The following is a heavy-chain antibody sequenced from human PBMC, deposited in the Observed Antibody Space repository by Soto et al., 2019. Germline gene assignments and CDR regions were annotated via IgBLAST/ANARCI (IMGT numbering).Heavy chain of an antibody. V-gene: IGHV4-61*01. CDR3: ARAGTYSYVMD. Sequence: QVQLQESGPGLVKPSETLSLTCTVSGGSVSSGSYYWSWIRQPPGKGLEWIGYIYYSGSTNYNPSLKSRVTISVDTSKNRSSLKLSSVTAADTAVYSGARAGTYSYVMDWGQGTLVTVSS. D-gene: IGHD5-18*01. CDR2: IYYSGST. CDR1: GGSVSSGSYY. J-gene: IGHJ4*02.